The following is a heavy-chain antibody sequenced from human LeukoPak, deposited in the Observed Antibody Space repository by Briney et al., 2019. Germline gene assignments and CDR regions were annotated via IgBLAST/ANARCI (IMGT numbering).Heavy chain of an antibody. V-gene: IGHV4-34*01. Sequence: SETLSLTCAVYGGSFRGYYWSWIRQPPGKGLEYIGEINHSGRIFYNPSLEGRVSISVDTSQNHFSLKMNSVTAADTAVYYCAGEHQELYFRNWFDPWGQGTLVTVSS. D-gene: IGHD2/OR15-2a*01. CDR3: AGEHQELYFRNWFDP. CDR1: GGSFRGYY. CDR2: INHSGRI. J-gene: IGHJ5*02.